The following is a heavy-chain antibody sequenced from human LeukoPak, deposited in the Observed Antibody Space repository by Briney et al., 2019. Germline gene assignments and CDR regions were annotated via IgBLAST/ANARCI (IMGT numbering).Heavy chain of an antibody. CDR1: GGSISSYY. D-gene: IGHD2-2*01. Sequence: SETLSLTCTVSGGSISSYYWSWIRRPPGRGLEWIAYLSHSGSSDSNPSLTSRVTTLVDTSKNQFSLKLTSVTAADTAAYYCARARYANAWYAFDIWGHGTMVTVSS. V-gene: IGHV4-59*01. CDR3: ARARYANAWYAFDI. J-gene: IGHJ3*02. CDR2: LSHSGSS.